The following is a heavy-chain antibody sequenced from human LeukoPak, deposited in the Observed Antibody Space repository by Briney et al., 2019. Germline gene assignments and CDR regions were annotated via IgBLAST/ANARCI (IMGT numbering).Heavy chain of an antibody. Sequence: GASVKVSCKTSGYTFTTYAISWVRQAPGQGLEWMGWINGYNGDTNYAQMLQGRVTMTTDTSTSTAYMELRSLRSDDTAVYYCARNRYLGQNFYYYGLDVWGQGTTVTVSS. J-gene: IGHJ6*02. CDR2: INGYNGDT. V-gene: IGHV1-18*01. D-gene: IGHD3-9*01. CDR1: GYTFTTYA. CDR3: ARNRYLGQNFYYYGLDV.